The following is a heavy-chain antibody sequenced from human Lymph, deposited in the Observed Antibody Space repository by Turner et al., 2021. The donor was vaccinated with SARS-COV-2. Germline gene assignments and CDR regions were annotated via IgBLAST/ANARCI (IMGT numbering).Heavy chain of an antibody. V-gene: IGHV1-8*01. CDR2: MNPNSRNT. J-gene: IGHJ5*02. D-gene: IGHD3-9*01. CDR3: ARAAQLTVWFDP. CDR1: GYTFTSYD. Sequence: QVQLVQSGAEVKKHGASVKVSCKASGYTFTSYDINWVRQATGQGLEWMGWMNPNSRNTGYAQKFQGRVTMTRNTSRSTAYMELISLRSEDTAVYYCARAAQLTVWFDPWGQGTLVTVSS.